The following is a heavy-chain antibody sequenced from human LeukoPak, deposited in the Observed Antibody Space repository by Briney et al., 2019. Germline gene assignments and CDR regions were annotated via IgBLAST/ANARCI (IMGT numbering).Heavy chain of an antibody. D-gene: IGHD1-7*01. V-gene: IGHV1-69*02. CDR1: GGTFSSYT. J-gene: IGHJ6*03. CDR3: ARVSPAGTTMGYYYYMDV. Sequence: SVKVSCKASGGTFSSYTISWVRQAPGQGLEWMGRIIPILGIANYAQKFQGRVTITADKSTSTAYMELSSLRSEDTAVYYCARVSPAGTTMGYYYYMDVWGKGTTVTVSS. CDR2: IIPILGIA.